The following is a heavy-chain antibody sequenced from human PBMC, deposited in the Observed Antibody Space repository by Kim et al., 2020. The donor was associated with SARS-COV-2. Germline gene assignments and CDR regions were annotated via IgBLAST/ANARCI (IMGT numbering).Heavy chain of an antibody. CDR3: AREKAELWYRYSIDY. J-gene: IGHJ4*02. V-gene: IGHV4-30-4*01. Sequence: SETLSLTCTVSGGSISSGDYYWSWIRQPPGKGLEWIGYIYYSGSTYYNPSLKSRVTISVDTSKNQFSLKLSSVTAADTAVYYCAREKAELWYRYSIDYWGQGTLVTVSS. D-gene: IGHD5-18*01. CDR1: GGSISSGDYY. CDR2: IYYSGST.